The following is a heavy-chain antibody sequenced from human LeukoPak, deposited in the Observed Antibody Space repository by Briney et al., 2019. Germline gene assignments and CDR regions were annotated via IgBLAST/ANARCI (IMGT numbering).Heavy chain of an antibody. CDR2: IIPIFGTA. V-gene: IGHV1-69*05. J-gene: IGHJ4*02. D-gene: IGHD3-22*01. CDR3: ARLAGYYDSSGYLDY. Sequence: ASVKVSCXASGGTFSSYAISWVRQAPGQGLEWMGRIIPIFGTANYAQKFQGRVTITTDESTSTAYMELSSLRSEDTAVYYCARLAGYYDSSGYLDYWGQGTLVTVSS. CDR1: GGTFSSYA.